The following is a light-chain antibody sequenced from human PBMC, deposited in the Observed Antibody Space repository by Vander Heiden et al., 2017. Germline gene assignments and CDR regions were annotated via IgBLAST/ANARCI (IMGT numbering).Light chain of an antibody. J-gene: IGLJ2*01. V-gene: IGLV2-14*01. CDR1: SSDVGAYNY. CDR2: EVS. Sequence: QSALTQPASVSGSPGQSTTISCTGTSSDVGAYNYVSWYQQNPGKAPKLIIYEVSNRPSGVSDRFSGSNSGNTASLTISGLQAEDEADYYCSSYTRINTLVIFGGGTKVTVL. CDR3: SSYTRINTLVI.